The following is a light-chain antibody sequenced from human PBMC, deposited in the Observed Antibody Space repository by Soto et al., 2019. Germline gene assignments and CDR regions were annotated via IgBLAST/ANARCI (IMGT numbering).Light chain of an antibody. Sequence: EIVLTQSPATLSLSPGERATLSCRASQSVTIYLAWYQQKPGQAPRLLISDASNRATGIPARFSGSVSGTDFTLTISSLEPEDFALYYCQQRGNWPPTFGGGTKVEIK. V-gene: IGKV3-11*01. CDR1: QSVTIY. CDR2: DAS. J-gene: IGKJ4*01. CDR3: QQRGNWPPT.